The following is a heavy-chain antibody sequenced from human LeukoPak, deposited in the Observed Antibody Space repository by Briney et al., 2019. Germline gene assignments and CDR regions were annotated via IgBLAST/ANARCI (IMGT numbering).Heavy chain of an antibody. CDR1: GFTFSSYA. J-gene: IGHJ6*03. D-gene: IGHD3-9*01. V-gene: IGHV3-23*01. Sequence: PGGSLRLSCAASGFTFSSYAMSWVRQAPGKGLEWVSAISGSGGSTYYADSVKGRFTISRDNSKNTLYLQMNSLRAEDTAVYYCAEDGRRYFDWLSSFGYYYYYMDVWGKGTTVTVSS. CDR3: AEDGRRYFDWLSSFGYYYYYMDV. CDR2: ISGSGGST.